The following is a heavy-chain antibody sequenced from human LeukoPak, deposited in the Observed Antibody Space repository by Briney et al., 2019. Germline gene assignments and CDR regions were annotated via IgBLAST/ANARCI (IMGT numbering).Heavy chain of an antibody. CDR3: ARDAPGGYVNWFDP. CDR1: GGTFSSYA. CDR2: IIPIFGTA. J-gene: IGHJ5*02. V-gene: IGHV1-69*13. D-gene: IGHD2-2*01. Sequence: ASVKVSCKASGGTFSSYAISRVRQAPGQGLEWMGGIIPIFGTANYAQKFQGRVTITADESTSTAYMELSSLRSEDTAVYYCARDAPGGYVNWFDPWGQGTLVTVSS.